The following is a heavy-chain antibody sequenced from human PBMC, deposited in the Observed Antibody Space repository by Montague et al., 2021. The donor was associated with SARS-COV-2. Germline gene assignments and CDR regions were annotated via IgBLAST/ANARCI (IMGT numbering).Heavy chain of an antibody. J-gene: IGHJ3*02. CDR1: GFTFGDYA. CDR3: AKDYYFGVFDI. CDR2: ISWNSGSR. V-gene: IGHV3-9*01. Sequence: SPRLSCAASGFTFGDYAMHWVRQTPGKGLEWVSGISWNSGSRGYADSVKGRFTIYRDNAKNSLYLQMNSLRNEDTAFYYCAKDYYFGVFDIWGQGTMVTVSS. D-gene: IGHD3-10*01.